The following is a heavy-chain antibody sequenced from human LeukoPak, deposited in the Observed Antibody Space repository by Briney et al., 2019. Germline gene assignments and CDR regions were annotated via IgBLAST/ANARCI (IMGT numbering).Heavy chain of an antibody. V-gene: IGHV3-7*01. CDR2: IKQDGSEK. CDR3: ARDRTGMPFDY. J-gene: IGHJ4*02. CDR1: GFTFSSYW. D-gene: IGHD3/OR15-3a*01. Sequence: GGSLRLSCAASGFTFSSYWMSLVRQAPGKGLEWVANIKQDGSEKYYVDSVKGRFTISRDNAKNSLYLQMNSPRAEDTAVYYCARDRTGMPFDYWGQGTLVTVSS.